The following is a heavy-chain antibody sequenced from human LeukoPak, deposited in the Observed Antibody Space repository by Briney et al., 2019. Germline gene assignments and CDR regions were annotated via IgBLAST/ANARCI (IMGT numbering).Heavy chain of an antibody. V-gene: IGHV1-69*06. CDR1: GGTFSSYA. J-gene: IGHJ5*02. Sequence: ASVKVSCKASGGTFSSYAISWVRQAPGQGLEWMGGIIPIFGTANYAQKFQGRVTITADKSTSTAYMELSSLRSEDTAVYYCARDGGKLWFGESYTNSFDPWGQGTLVTVSS. CDR2: IIPIFGTA. D-gene: IGHD3-10*01. CDR3: ARDGGKLWFGESYTNSFDP.